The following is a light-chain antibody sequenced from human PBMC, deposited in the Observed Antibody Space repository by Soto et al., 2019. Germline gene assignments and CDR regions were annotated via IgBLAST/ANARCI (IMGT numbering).Light chain of an antibody. CDR2: DVS. J-gene: IGLJ1*01. V-gene: IGLV2-11*01. CDR3: CSYAGSYTYV. Sequence: QSALTQPRSVSGSPGQSVTISCTGTSSDVGGYNYVSWYQQHPGKAPKLMIYDVSKRPSGVPDRFSGSKSGNAASLPISELQAADEADYYCCSYAGSYTYVFATGTKLTVL. CDR1: SSDVGGYNY.